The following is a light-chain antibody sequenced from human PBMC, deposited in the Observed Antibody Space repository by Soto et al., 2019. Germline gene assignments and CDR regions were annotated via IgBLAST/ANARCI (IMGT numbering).Light chain of an antibody. J-gene: IGLJ1*01. CDR1: SSNIGAGYE. V-gene: IGLV1-40*01. CDR3: QSYDSSLSGYV. CDR2: ENN. Sequence: QSVLTQPPSVSEAPGQRVTISCTGSSSNIGAGYEAHWYQQVPGTAPKLLIYENNNRPSGVPDRFSGSKSGTSASLAITGLKAEDEAEYDCQSYDSSLSGYVFGTGTKLTVL.